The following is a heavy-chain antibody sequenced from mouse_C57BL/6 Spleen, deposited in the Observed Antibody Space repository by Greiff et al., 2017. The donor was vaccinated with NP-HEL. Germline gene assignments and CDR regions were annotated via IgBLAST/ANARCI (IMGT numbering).Heavy chain of an antibody. CDR2: ISYDGSN. CDR3: ARRVLDGLDV. J-gene: IGHJ1*03. Sequence: EVKLQESGPGLVKPSQSLSLTCSVTGYSITSGYYWNWIRQFPGNKLEWMGYISYDGSNNYNPSLKNRISITRDTSKNQFFLKLNSVTTEDTATYYCARRVLDGLDVWGTGTTVTVSS. V-gene: IGHV3-6*01. CDR1: GYSITSGYY. D-gene: IGHD2-3*01.